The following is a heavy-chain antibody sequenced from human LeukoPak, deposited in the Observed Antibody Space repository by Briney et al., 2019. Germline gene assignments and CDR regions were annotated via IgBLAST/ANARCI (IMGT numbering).Heavy chain of an antibody. CDR1: GGSINNYY. V-gene: IGHV4-59*08. Sequence: SETLSLTCTVSGGSINNYYWSWIRQPPGKGLEWIAYIYYSGTTSYNPSLQSRVTISVDTSKNQFSLKLNSVTAADTAVYYCASFYCSGGSCYQYYSYYYMDVWGKGTTATISS. J-gene: IGHJ6*03. CDR2: IYYSGTT. CDR3: ASFYCSGGSCYQYYSYYYMDV. D-gene: IGHD2-15*01.